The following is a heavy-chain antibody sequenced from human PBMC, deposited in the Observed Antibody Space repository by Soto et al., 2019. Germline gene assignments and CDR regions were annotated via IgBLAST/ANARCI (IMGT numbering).Heavy chain of an antibody. Sequence: GASVKVSCKASGYTFTSYGISWVRQAPGQGLEWMGWISAYNGNTNYAQKLQGRVTMTTDTSTSTAYMELRSLRSDDTAVYYCARSGVVGPLAAAGTGGPPDYYYYGMDVWGQGTTVTVSS. V-gene: IGHV1-18*01. D-gene: IGHD6-13*01. CDR3: ARSGVVGPLAAAGTGGPPDYYYYGMDV. CDR1: GYTFTSYG. CDR2: ISAYNGNT. J-gene: IGHJ6*02.